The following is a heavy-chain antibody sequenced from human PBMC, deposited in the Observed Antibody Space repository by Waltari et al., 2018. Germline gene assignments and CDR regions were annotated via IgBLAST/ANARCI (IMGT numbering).Heavy chain of an antibody. CDR1: GYTFTAYY. CDR2: SKPNSVDT. D-gene: IGHD6-6*01. Sequence: QVQLVQSGAEVKRPGASVRVSCKASGYTFTAYYMHWVRQAPGQGLEWMGSSKPNSVDTKYARKFQGRVTMSRDTSINTAYLELSGLRSDDTAVYYCAGEEYLSRPKAFDIWGQGTMVTVSS. V-gene: IGHV1-2*02. CDR3: AGEEYLSRPKAFDI. J-gene: IGHJ3*02.